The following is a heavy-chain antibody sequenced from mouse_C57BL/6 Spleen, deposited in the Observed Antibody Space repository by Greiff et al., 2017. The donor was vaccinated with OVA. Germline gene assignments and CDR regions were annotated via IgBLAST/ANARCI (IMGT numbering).Heavy chain of an antibody. Sequence: QVHVKQSGAELVRPGASVTLSCKASGYTFTDYEMHWVKQTPVHGLEWIGAIDPETGGTAYNQKFKGKAILTADKSSSTAYMELRSLTSEDSAVYYCTRRGYGSSLDYWGQGTTLTVSS. CDR3: TRRGYGSSLDY. J-gene: IGHJ2*01. D-gene: IGHD1-1*01. CDR1: GYTFTDYE. V-gene: IGHV1-15*01. CDR2: IDPETGGT.